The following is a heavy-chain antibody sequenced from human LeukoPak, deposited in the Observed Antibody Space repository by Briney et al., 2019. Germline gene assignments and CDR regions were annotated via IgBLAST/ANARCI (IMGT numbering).Heavy chain of an antibody. V-gene: IGHV3-30*02. J-gene: IGHJ4*02. CDR1: GFTFSSYG. Sequence: QPGVSLRLSCAASGFTFSSYGMHWVRQAPGKGLEWVAFIRYDGGNKYYADSVKGRFTISRDNSKNTLYLQMNSLRAEDTAVYYCAKDWSDTANPRGPFDYWGQGTLVTVSS. D-gene: IGHD5-18*01. CDR2: IRYDGGNK. CDR3: AKDWSDTANPRGPFDY.